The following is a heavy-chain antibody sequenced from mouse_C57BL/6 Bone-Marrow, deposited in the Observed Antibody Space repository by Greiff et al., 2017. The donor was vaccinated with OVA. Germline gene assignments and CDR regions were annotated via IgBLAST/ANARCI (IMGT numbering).Heavy chain of an antibody. D-gene: IGHD1-1*01. Sequence: VQLQQPGAELVKPGASVKLSCKASGYTFTSYWMQWVKQRPGQGLEWIGEIDPSDSYTNYNQKFKGKATLTVDTSSSTAYMQLSSLTSEDSAVYYCARWGYYGSSLYYYAMDYWGQGTSVTVSS. J-gene: IGHJ4*01. CDR3: ARWGYYGSSLYYYAMDY. CDR2: IDPSDSYT. V-gene: IGHV1-50*01. CDR1: GYTFTSYW.